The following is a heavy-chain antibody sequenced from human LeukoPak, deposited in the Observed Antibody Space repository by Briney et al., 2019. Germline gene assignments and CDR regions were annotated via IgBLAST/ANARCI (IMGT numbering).Heavy chain of an antibody. Sequence: ASVKVSCKASGYTFTSYGISWVRQAPGQGLEWMGWISAYNGNTNYAQKLQGRVTMATDRSTSTAYMELRSLRSDDTAVYYCARARGATTQFSYWGQGTLVTVSS. V-gene: IGHV1-18*01. D-gene: IGHD1-26*01. CDR2: ISAYNGNT. CDR3: ARARGATTQFSY. CDR1: GYTFTSYG. J-gene: IGHJ4*02.